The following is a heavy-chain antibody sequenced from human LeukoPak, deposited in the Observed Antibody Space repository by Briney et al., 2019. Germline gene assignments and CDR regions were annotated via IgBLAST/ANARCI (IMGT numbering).Heavy chain of an antibody. CDR2: ITPLFGVA. CDR1: GGTFSSYD. D-gene: IGHD4-23*01. Sequence: ASVKVSCKASGGTFSSYDISWVRQASGQGLEWMGGITPLFGVANYAQKFQGRVTISAVESKSTAYMELRSLRSEDTAVYYCARGWLAETTVVTPYNYWGQGTLVTVSS. V-gene: IGHV1-69*13. J-gene: IGHJ4*02. CDR3: ARGWLAETTVVTPYNY.